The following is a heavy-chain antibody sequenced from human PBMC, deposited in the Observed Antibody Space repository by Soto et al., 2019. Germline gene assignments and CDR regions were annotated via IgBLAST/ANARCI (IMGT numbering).Heavy chain of an antibody. J-gene: IGHJ4*02. CDR3: ARETGEDSYYFDY. CDR1: GGTFSSYA. Sequence: QVQLVQSGAEVKKPGSSVKVSCKASGGTFSSYAISWVRQAPGQGLEWMGGIIPIFGTANYAQKFQGRVRITADESTSTAYMGRSSRRSEDTAVYYCARETGEDSYYFDYWGQGTLVTVSS. V-gene: IGHV1-69*12. D-gene: IGHD3-16*01. CDR2: IIPIFGTA.